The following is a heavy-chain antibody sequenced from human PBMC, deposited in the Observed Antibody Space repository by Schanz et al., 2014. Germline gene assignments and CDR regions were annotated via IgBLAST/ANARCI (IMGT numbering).Heavy chain of an antibody. CDR1: GFIVRSNY. V-gene: IGHV3-23*04. CDR3: ARDHTTESYYSAGPPIDY. CDR2: ISGSGGST. Sequence: EVQLVESGGGLVQPGGSLRLSCAVSGFIVRSNYMTWVRQAPGKGLEWVSAISGSGGSTYYADSVKGRFTISRDNSKNTLFLQMNSLRAEDTAVYYCARDHTTESYYSAGPPIDYWGQGTLLTVSS. J-gene: IGHJ4*02. D-gene: IGHD1-26*01.